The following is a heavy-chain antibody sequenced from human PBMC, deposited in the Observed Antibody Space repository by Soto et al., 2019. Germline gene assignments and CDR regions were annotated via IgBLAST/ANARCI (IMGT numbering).Heavy chain of an antibody. CDR2: IIPILGIA. Sequence: QVQLVQSGAEVKKPGSSVKISCKASGGTFSSYTISWVRQAPGQGLEWMGRIIPILGIANYAQKFQGRVRITADKSTSTAYMELSSLRSEDTAVYYCAILHENWFDPWGQGTLVTVSS. V-gene: IGHV1-69*02. J-gene: IGHJ5*02. CDR1: GGTFSSYT. CDR3: AILHENWFDP.